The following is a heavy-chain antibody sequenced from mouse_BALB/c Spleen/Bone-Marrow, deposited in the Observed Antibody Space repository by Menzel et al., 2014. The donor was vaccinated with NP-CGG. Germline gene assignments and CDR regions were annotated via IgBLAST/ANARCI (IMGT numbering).Heavy chain of an antibody. CDR1: GDSITNAY. Sequence: VQLQQSGPSLVKPSQTLSLTCSVTGDSITNAYWNWIRKFPGNKIDYMGYISYSGNTYYNPSLKSRISITRDTSKNQFYLQLNSVTTEDTATYFCARGTGYYFDYWGQGTTLMVSS. CDR3: ARGTGYYFDY. D-gene: IGHD3-3*01. J-gene: IGHJ2*01. CDR2: ISYSGNT. V-gene: IGHV3-8*02.